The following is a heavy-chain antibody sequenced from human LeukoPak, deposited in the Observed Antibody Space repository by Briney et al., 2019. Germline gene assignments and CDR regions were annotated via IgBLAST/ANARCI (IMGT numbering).Heavy chain of an antibody. CDR3: AREWDYYDSSEPSDAFDI. CDR2: IYYSRST. V-gene: IGHV4-59*12. J-gene: IGHJ3*02. Sequence: SETLSLTCTVSGGSISSYYWSWIRQPPGKGLEWIGYIYYSRSTNYNPSLKSRVTISVDTSKNQFSLKLSSVTAADTAVYYCAREWDYYDSSEPSDAFDIWGQGTMVTVSS. D-gene: IGHD3-22*01. CDR1: GGSISSYY.